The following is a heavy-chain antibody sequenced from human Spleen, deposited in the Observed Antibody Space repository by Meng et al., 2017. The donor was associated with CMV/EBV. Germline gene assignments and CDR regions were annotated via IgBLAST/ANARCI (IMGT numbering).Heavy chain of an antibody. CDR1: GYIFTGYY. D-gene: IGHD2-2*01. J-gene: IGHJ6*02. Sequence: ASVKVSCKASGYIFTGYYMHWVRQAPGQGLEWMGWINPNSGGTNYAQKFQGRVTMTRDTSISTAYMELSRLRSDDTAVYYCARDIVVVPAASRYYYYYYGMDVWGQGTTVTVSS. V-gene: IGHV1-2*02. CDR3: ARDIVVVPAASRYYYYYYGMDV. CDR2: INPNSGGT.